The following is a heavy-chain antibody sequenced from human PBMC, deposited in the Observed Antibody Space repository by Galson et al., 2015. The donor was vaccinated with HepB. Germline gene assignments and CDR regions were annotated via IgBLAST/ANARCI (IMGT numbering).Heavy chain of an antibody. CDR2: INSDGSST. Sequence: SLRLSCAASGFTFSSYWMHWVRQAPGKGLVWVPRINSDGSSTSYADSVRGRFTISRDNAKNTLYLQMNSLRAEDTAVYYCHKIVSYGEAGAFDIWGQGTMVTVSS. V-gene: IGHV3-74*01. CDR3: HKIVSYGEAGAFDI. J-gene: IGHJ3*02. D-gene: IGHD4-17*01. CDR1: GFTFSSYW.